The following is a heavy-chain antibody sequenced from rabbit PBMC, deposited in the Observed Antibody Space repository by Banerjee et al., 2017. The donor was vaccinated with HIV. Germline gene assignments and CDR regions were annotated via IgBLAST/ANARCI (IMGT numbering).Heavy chain of an antibody. D-gene: IGHD7-1*01. CDR1: GFSFSTNYY. V-gene: IGHV1S40*01. Sequence: QSLEESGGDLVKPEGSLTLTCAASGFSFSTNYYICWVRQAPGKGLEWIACIYDYSAASGGSTWYATGARGRFNISKTSSTTVTLQMTRLTAADTATYFCARADYAGYGDGTGFSLWGPGTLVTVS. CDR2: IYDYSAASGGST. CDR3: ARADYAGYGDGTGFSL. J-gene: IGHJ4*01.